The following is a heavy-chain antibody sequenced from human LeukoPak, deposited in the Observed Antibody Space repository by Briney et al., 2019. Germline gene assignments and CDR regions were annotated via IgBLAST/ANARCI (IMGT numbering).Heavy chain of an antibody. D-gene: IGHD3-22*01. CDR3: ARDLDSSGYSDY. CDR1: GGSISSYY. Sequence: SETLSLTCTVSGGSISSYYWSWIRQPPGKGLEWIGYIYYSGSTNYNPSLKSRVTISVDTSKDQFSLKLSSVTAADTAVYYCARDLDSSGYSDYWGQGTLVTVSS. CDR2: IYYSGST. V-gene: IGHV4-59*01. J-gene: IGHJ4*02.